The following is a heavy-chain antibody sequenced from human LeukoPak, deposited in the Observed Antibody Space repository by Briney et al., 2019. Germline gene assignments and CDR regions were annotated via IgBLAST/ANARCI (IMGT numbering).Heavy chain of an antibody. CDR1: GGSFSGYY. CDR3: ARASIGGDDY. J-gene: IGHJ4*02. V-gene: IGHV4-34*01. CDR2: INHSGST. D-gene: IGHD1-26*01. Sequence: SETLSLTCAVYGGSFSGYYWSWIRQPPGKGLEWIGEINHSGSTNYNPSLKSRVTISVDTSKNQFSLKLSSVTAADTAVYYCARASIGGDDYWGQGTLVTVSS.